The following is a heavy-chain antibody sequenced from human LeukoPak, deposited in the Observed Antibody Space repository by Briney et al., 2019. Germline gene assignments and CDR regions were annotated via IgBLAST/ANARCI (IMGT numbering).Heavy chain of an antibody. J-gene: IGHJ4*02. CDR3: AKFLPTHIVVANYYFDN. Sequence: GGSLRLSCAASGFTFSSYAMSWVRQAPGKGLGWVSAISGSGGSTYYADSVKGRFTISRDNAKNTLYLQINSLRAEDTAVYYCAKFLPTHIVVANYYFDNWGQGTLVTVSS. V-gene: IGHV3-23*01. CDR1: GFTFSSYA. D-gene: IGHD2-21*01. CDR2: ISGSGGST.